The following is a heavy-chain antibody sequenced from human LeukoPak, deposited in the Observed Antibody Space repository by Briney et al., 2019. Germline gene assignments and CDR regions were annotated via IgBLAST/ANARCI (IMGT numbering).Heavy chain of an antibody. CDR2: FIHSGST. D-gene: IGHD5-18*01. V-gene: IGHV4-34*12. CDR3: VIMDSAMIYH. CDR1: GGSFSGYY. Sequence: PSETLSLTCGVYGGSFSGYYWNWVHQPPGKGLEWIGEFIHSGSTDYNPSLKSRVTISVDTSKNQFSLKLSSVTAADTAVYYCVIMDSAMIYHWGQGTLVTVSS. J-gene: IGHJ4*02.